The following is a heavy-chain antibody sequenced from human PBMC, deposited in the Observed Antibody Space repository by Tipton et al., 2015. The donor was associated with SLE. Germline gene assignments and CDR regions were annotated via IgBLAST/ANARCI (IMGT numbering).Heavy chain of an antibody. D-gene: IGHD1-14*01. J-gene: IGHJ4*02. Sequence: GLVKPSGTLSLTCTVSGGSISSGGYYWSWIRQHPGKGLEWIGYIYHTGSTYYNPSLESRLTISIDTSKNQFSLRLTSMTPADTALYYCARARRTTSSHFDYWGQGTLVTVSS. CDR3: ARARRTTSSHFDY. CDR2: IYHTGST. CDR1: GGSISSGGYY. V-gene: IGHV4-31*03.